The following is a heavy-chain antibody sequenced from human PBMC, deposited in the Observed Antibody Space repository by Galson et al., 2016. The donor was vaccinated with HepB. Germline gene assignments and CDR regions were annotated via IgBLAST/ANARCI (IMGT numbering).Heavy chain of an antibody. J-gene: IGHJ3*02. V-gene: IGHV3-7*03. Sequence: SLRLSCAASGFTFSSYWMSWVRQAPGKGLEWVANIKQDGSEKYYVDSVTGRFTISRDNAKNTLYLQMNNLRAEPTVIYYCDGYSDPFDIWGQGTMVTVSS. CDR2: IKQDGSEK. CDR1: GFTFSSYW. CDR3: DGYSDPFDI. D-gene: IGHD3-22*01.